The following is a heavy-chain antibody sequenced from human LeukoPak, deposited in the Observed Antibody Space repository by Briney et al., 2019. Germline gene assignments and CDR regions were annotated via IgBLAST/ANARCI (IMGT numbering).Heavy chain of an antibody. V-gene: IGHV1-2*02. Sequence: GASVKVSFKASGYTFTGYYMHWVRQAPGQGLEWMGWINSNSGGTNYAQKFQGRVTMTEDTSTDTAYMELSSLRSEDTAVYYCATANYYDSSGYFTDFDYWGQGTLVTVSS. J-gene: IGHJ4*02. CDR1: GYTFTGYY. CDR3: ATANYYDSSGYFTDFDY. CDR2: INSNSGGT. D-gene: IGHD3-22*01.